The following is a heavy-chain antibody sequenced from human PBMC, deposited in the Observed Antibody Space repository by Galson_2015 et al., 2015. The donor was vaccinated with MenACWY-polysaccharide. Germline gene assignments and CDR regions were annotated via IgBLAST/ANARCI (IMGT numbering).Heavy chain of an antibody. D-gene: IGHD3-10*01. CDR2: IYPGGSDA. Sequence: QSGAEVKKPGESLQISCKGLGYSFTSYWIGWVRQMPGKGLEWMGIIYPGGSDARFSPSFQGQVTMSVDKSISTAYLQWNSLKASDTAIYYCARITGGEYFQYWGQGALVTV. CDR1: GYSFTSYW. V-gene: IGHV5-51*03. CDR3: ARITGGEYFQY. J-gene: IGHJ1*01.